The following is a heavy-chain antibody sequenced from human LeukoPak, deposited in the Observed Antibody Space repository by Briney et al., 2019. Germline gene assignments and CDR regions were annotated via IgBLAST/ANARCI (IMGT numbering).Heavy chain of an antibody. D-gene: IGHD2-2*01. V-gene: IGHV4-34*01. CDR2: INHSGST. Sequence: SETLSLTCAVYGGSFSGYYWSSIRQPPGKGLEWIGEINHSGSTNYNPSLKSRVTISVDTSKNQFSLKLSSVTAADTAVYYCARAGRYCSSTSCYSSWFDPWGQGTLVTVSS. CDR1: GGSFSGYY. J-gene: IGHJ5*02. CDR3: ARAGRYCSSTSCYSSWFDP.